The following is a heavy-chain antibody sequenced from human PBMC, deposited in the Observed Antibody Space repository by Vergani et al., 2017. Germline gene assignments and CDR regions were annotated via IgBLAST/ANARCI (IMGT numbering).Heavy chain of an antibody. V-gene: IGHV3-13*01. D-gene: IGHD2-2*01. CDR3: ARDLTGYCSSTSCYGGMDV. CDR1: GFTFTSYD. CDR2: IGTAGDT. Sequence: EVQLVESGGGLVQPGGSLRLSCAASGFTFTSYDMHWVRQATGKGLEWVSAIGTAGDTYYPGSVKGRFNISRENAKNSLYLPMNSLRAGDTAVYYCARDLTGYCSSTSCYGGMDVWGQGTTVTVSS. J-gene: IGHJ6*02.